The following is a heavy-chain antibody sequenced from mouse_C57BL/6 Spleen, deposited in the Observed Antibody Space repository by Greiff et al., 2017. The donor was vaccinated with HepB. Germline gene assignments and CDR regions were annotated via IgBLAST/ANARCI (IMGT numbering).Heavy chain of an antibody. J-gene: IGHJ1*03. CDR1: GYTFTEYT. V-gene: IGHV1-62-2*01. D-gene: IGHD6-2*01. CDR2: FYPGSGSI. CDR3: ARQYLWGRDWYFDV. Sequence: VKLMESGAELVKPGASVKLSCKASGYTFTEYTIHWVKQRSGQGLEWIGWFYPGSGSIKYNEKFKDKATLTADKSSSTVYMELSRLTSEDPAVYFCARQYLWGRDWYFDVWGTGTTVTVTA.